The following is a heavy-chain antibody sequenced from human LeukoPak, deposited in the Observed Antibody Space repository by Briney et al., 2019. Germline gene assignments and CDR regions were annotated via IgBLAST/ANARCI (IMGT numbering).Heavy chain of an antibody. D-gene: IGHD3-22*01. CDR2: ITWDGGTT. V-gene: IGHV3-43*01. CDR1: GFTFDDHT. CDR3: TKAGSWDNIGYYCDY. Sequence: GGSLRLSCAASGFTFDDHTMHWVCQAPGKGLEWVSLITWDGGTTYYTDSVKGRFTIFRDNSKNSLYLQMNSLRTEDTALYYCTKAGSWDNIGYYCDYWGQGTLVTVSS. J-gene: IGHJ4*02.